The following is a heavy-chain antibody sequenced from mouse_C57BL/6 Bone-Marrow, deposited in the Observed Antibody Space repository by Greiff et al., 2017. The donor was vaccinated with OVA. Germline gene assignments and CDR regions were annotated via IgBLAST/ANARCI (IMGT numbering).Heavy chain of an antibody. CDR3: ARSYDYDVYAMDY. CDR2: ISYSGST. J-gene: IGHJ4*01. Sequence: VQLKQSGPGLAKPSQTLSLTCSVTGYSITSDYWNWIRKFPGNKLEYMGYISYSGSTYYNPSLKSRISITRDTSKNQYYLQLNSVTTEDTATYYCARSYDYDVYAMDYWGQGTSVTVSS. D-gene: IGHD2-4*01. CDR1: GYSITSDY. V-gene: IGHV3-8*01.